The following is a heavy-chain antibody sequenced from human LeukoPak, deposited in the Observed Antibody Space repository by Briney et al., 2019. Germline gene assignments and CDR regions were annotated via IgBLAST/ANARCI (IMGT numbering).Heavy chain of an antibody. CDR3: ARGNWNYAVYYYYTDV. J-gene: IGHJ6*03. V-gene: IGHV4-34*01. CDR2: INHSGST. D-gene: IGHD1-7*01. CDR1: GGSFSGYY. Sequence: SETLSLTCAVYGGSFSGYYWSWLRQPPGKGLEWLGEINHSGSTNYNPSLKSRVTISVDTSKNQFSLKLSSVTAADTAVYYCARGNWNYAVYYYYTDVWGKGTTVTVSS.